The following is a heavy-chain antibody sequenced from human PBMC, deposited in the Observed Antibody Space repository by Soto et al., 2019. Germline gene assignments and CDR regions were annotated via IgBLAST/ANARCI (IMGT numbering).Heavy chain of an antibody. Sequence: LRLSCAASGFTFSSYWMHWVRQAPGQGLVWVSRMKGDGSSTSYADSVKGRFTISRDNAMNTLYLQMNSLRGEDTAVYYCARGLWLNYGMDVWGQGTTVTVSS. V-gene: IGHV3-74*01. D-gene: IGHD3-10*01. CDR3: ARGLWLNYGMDV. CDR2: MKGDGSST. CDR1: GFTFSSYW. J-gene: IGHJ6*02.